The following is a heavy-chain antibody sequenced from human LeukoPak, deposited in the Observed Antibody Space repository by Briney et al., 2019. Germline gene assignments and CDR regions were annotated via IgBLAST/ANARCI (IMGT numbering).Heavy chain of an antibody. D-gene: IGHD3-3*01. CDR3: TTETIFGVVISY. J-gene: IGHJ4*02. Sequence: VGSLRLSCAASGFTFSNAWMSWVRQAPGKGLEWVGRIKSKTDGGTTDYAAPVKGRFTISRDDSKNTLYLQMNSLKTEDTAVYYCTTETIFGVVISYWGQGTLVTVSS. V-gene: IGHV3-15*01. CDR1: GFTFSNAW. CDR2: IKSKTDGGTT.